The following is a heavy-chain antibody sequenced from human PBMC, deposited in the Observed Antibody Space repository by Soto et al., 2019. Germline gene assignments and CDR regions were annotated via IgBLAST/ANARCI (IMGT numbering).Heavy chain of an antibody. CDR3: ATLWFGEGNY. CDR1: GGSITSSGHD. V-gene: IGHV4-39*01. CDR2: IYVSGST. J-gene: IGHJ4*02. Sequence: QLQLKESGPGLVKPSETLSLPCTVSGGSITSSGHDWGWIRQPPGRGREWIGSIYVSGSTYSNPSLKSRVTISVDTSKNQFSLKLSSVTAADTAVYYCATLWFGEGNYWGQGTLVTVSS. D-gene: IGHD3-10*01.